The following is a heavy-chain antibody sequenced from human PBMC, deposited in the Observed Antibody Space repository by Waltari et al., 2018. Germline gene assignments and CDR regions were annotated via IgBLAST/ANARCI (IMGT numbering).Heavy chain of an antibody. Sequence: EVQLVESGGGLVQPGGSLRLSCAASGFTFTSYSMNWVRQAPGKGLEWVSYISTTGSTIYYADSVKGRFTISRDNAKNSLYLQMNSLRAEDTAVYYCARGGGGSCYNDYWGQGALVTVSS. CDR1: GFTFTSYS. CDR3: ARGGGGSCYNDY. CDR2: ISTTGSTI. J-gene: IGHJ4*02. V-gene: IGHV3-48*04. D-gene: IGHD2-15*01.